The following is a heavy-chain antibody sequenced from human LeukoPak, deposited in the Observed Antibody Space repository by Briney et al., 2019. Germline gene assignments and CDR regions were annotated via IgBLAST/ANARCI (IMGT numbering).Heavy chain of an antibody. CDR3: AKVPRRLEAFDY. J-gene: IGHJ4*02. CDR1: GFTFSSYA. V-gene: IGHV3-23*01. Sequence: GGSLRLSCAASGFTFSSYAMSWVRQAPGKGLEWVSAISGSGGSTYYADSAKGRFTISRDNSKSTLYLQMNSLRAEDTAVYYCAKVPRRLEAFDYWGQGTLVTVSS. CDR2: ISGSGGST. D-gene: IGHD3-3*01.